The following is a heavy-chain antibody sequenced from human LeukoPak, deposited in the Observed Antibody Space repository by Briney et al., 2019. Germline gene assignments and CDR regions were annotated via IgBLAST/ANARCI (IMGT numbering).Heavy chain of an antibody. J-gene: IGHJ5*02. CDR2: ISAYNGNT. CDR3: ARLNCPGSRFGEFDP. Sequence: ASVKVSCKASGYTFTSYGISWVRQAPGQGLEWMGWISAYNGNTNYAQKLQGRVTMTTDTSTSTAYMELRSLRSDDTAVYYCARLNCPGSRFGEFDPWGQGTLVTVSS. V-gene: IGHV1-18*01. D-gene: IGHD3-10*01. CDR1: GYTFTSYG.